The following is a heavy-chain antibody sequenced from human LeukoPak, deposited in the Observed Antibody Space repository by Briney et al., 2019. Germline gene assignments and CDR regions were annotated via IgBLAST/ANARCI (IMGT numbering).Heavy chain of an antibody. CDR2: IYPGDSDT. V-gene: IGHV5-51*01. Sequence: GESLNTSCKGSGYSFTNYWIGWVRQMPGKRLEWIGIIYPGDSDTRYSPSFQGQVTTSADKSISTAYLQWSSLKASDTAMYYCARGGGYNYGTFDYWGQGTLATVSS. CDR3: ARGGGYNYGTFDY. J-gene: IGHJ4*02. D-gene: IGHD5-18*01. CDR1: GYSFTNYW.